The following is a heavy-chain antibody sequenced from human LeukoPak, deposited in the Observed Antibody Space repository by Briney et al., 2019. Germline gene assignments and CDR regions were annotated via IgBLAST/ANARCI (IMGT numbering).Heavy chain of an antibody. D-gene: IGHD3-10*01. CDR3: ASLLDYYGSGSYYFFDY. CDR2: ISYSGST. J-gene: IGHJ4*02. Sequence: SETLSLTCTVSGGSISSHYWSWIRQPPGKGLEWVGDISYSGSTNYNSSLKSRVTISVDTSKNQFSLKLSSVTAADTAVYYCASLLDYYGSGSYYFFDYWGQGTLVTVSS. V-gene: IGHV4-59*11. CDR1: GGSISSHY.